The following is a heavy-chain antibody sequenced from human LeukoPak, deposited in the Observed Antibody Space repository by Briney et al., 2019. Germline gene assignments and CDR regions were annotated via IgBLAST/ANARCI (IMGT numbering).Heavy chain of an antibody. V-gene: IGHV5-51*01. D-gene: IGHD2-15*01. CDR3: ARGYCSGGACYLKYYFDY. J-gene: IGHJ4*02. CDR2: IYPGDSDT. Sequence: GESLKISCQGSGYSFTGYWIAWVRQMPGKGLEWIGIIYPGDSDTRYSPSFQGQVTISVDRSIGTAYLQWSSLKASDTAMYYCARGYCSGGACYLKYYFDYWGRGTLVTVSS. CDR1: GYSFTGYW.